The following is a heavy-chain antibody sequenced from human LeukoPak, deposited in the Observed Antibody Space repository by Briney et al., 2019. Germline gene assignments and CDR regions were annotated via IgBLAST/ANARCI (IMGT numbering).Heavy chain of an antibody. CDR3: ARVVVVAATGTFDY. Sequence: GGSLRLSCAASGFTFSSYGMHWVRQAPGKGLEWVAFIRYDGSNKYYADSVKGRFTISRDNSKNTLYLQMNSLRAEDTAVYYCARVVVVAATGTFDYWGQGTLVTVSS. V-gene: IGHV3-30*02. D-gene: IGHD2-15*01. J-gene: IGHJ4*02. CDR1: GFTFSSYG. CDR2: IRYDGSNK.